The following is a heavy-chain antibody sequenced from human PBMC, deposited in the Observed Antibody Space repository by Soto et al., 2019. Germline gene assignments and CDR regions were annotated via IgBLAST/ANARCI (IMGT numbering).Heavy chain of an antibody. Sequence: GGSLRLSCAASEFTFSNAWMTWVRQAPGKGLEWVGRIKTKGDGGTTDYAAPVRGRFTISRDDSQNTLYLQMNNLKAEDTALYFCTRYCISTGGYGTFSNFDYWGQGTPVTVSS. CDR3: TRYCISTGGYGTFSNFDY. J-gene: IGHJ4*02. CDR2: IKTKGDGGTT. V-gene: IGHV3-15*01. CDR1: EFTFSNAW. D-gene: IGHD2-2*01.